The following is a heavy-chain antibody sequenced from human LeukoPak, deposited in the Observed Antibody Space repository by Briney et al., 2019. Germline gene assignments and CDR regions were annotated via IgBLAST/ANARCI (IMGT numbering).Heavy chain of an antibody. CDR2: IYWDDDK. J-gene: IGHJ4*02. Sequence: SGPTLVNPTQTLTLTCTFSGFSLRTRGVGVGWIRQPPGKALEWLSLIYWDDDKRYSPSLKSRLTITKDTSKNQVVLTMTNMDPVDTATYYCARSDCSSTSCYLFDYWGQGTLVTVSS. CDR3: ARSDCSSTSCYLFDY. D-gene: IGHD2-2*01. V-gene: IGHV2-5*02. CDR1: GFSLRTRGVG.